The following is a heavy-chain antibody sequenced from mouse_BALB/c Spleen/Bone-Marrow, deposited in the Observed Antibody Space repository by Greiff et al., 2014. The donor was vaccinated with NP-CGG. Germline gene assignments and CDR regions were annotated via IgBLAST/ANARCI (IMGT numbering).Heavy chain of an antibody. Sequence: EVQGEESGAELVKPGASVKLSCTASGFNIKDTYMHWVKQRPEQGLEWIGRIDPANGNTKYDPKFQGKATITADTSSNTAYLQLRTLESADTDFCYSSRCECYAMAYWGQGTLVTVS. J-gene: IGHJ3*01. CDR2: IDPANGNT. D-gene: IGHD6-1*01. CDR1: GFNIKDTY. V-gene: IGHV14-3*02. CDR3: SRCECYAMAY.